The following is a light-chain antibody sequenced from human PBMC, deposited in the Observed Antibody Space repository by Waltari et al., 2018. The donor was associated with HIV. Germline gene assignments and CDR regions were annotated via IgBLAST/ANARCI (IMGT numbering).Light chain of an antibody. CDR3: AAWDDSLKGGA. Sequence: QSVLAQPPSASGTPGQRVTIPCSGSTSNIGSNTVSWYQQLPGTAPKLLIYSNNQRPSGVPDRFSGSTSGTSASLVISGLQSEDEADYYCAAWDDSLKGGAFGPGTKVTVL. CDR2: SNN. J-gene: IGLJ1*01. V-gene: IGLV1-44*01. CDR1: TSNIGSNT.